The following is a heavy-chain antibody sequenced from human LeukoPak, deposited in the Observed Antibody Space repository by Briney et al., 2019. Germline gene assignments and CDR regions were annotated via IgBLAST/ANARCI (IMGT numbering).Heavy chain of an antibody. J-gene: IGHJ3*02. CDR1: GGSFSGYY. V-gene: IGHV4-34*01. CDR2: INHSGST. Sequence: PSETLSLTCAVYGGSFSGYYWSWIRQPPGKGLEWIGEINHSGSTNYNPSLKSRVTISVDTSTNQFSLKLSSMTAAETAVYYCWMGQWLYDDAFDIWGQGTMVTVSS. D-gene: IGHD6-19*01. CDR3: WMGQWLYDDAFDI.